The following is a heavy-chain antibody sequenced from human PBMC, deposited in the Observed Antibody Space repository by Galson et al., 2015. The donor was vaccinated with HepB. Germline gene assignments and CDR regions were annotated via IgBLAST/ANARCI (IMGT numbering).Heavy chain of an antibody. D-gene: IGHD6-19*01. Sequence: SVKVSCKASGYTFTSSAMHWVRQAPGQRLEWMGWINAGNGNTKYSQKFKGRVTITRDTSASTAYMELSSLRSEDTAVYYCARSAGIAVAGTGLIGYFDYWGQGTLVTVSS. CDR3: ARSAGIAVAGTGLIGYFDY. J-gene: IGHJ4*02. CDR2: INAGNGNT. V-gene: IGHV1-3*01. CDR1: GYTFTSSA.